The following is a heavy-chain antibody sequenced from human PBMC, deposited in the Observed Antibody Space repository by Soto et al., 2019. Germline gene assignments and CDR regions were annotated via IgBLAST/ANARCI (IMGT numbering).Heavy chain of an antibody. V-gene: IGHV1-18*01. Sequence: ASVKVSCKASGGTFSSYAISWVRQAPGQGLEWMGWISAYNGNTNYAQNLQGRVTMTTDTSTSTAYMELRSLRSDDTAVYYCVREGYYDSSGYRRDFDYWGQGTLVNVS. J-gene: IGHJ4*02. CDR2: ISAYNGNT. CDR3: VREGYYDSSGYRRDFDY. D-gene: IGHD3-22*01. CDR1: GGTFSSYA.